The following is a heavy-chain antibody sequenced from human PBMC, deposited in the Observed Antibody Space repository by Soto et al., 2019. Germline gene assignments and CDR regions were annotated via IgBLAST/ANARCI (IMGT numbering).Heavy chain of an antibody. Sequence: QVQLVQSGAEEKKPGASVKVSCKASGYTFTGYAMHGVRQAPGQRLEWMGWINAVNGNTTYSQKFQGRVTITRDTSASTAYMYLSSLRSEDSAVYYCARAVSVPDDFDSLGQGTLVTVSS. CDR2: INAVNGNT. J-gene: IGHJ4*02. V-gene: IGHV1-3*05. CDR3: ARAVSVPDDFDS. CDR1: GYTFTGYA.